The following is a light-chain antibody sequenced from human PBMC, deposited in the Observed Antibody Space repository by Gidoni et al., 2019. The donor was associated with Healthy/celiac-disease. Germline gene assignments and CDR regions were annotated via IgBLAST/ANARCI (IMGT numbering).Light chain of an antibody. CDR3: QQSYSTPPYT. CDR2: AAS. CDR1: QSISSY. J-gene: IGKJ2*01. V-gene: IGKV1-39*01. Sequence: DIQMPQTPSSLSASVGVRVTITCRARQSISSYLNWYQQKPGKAPKLLIYAASSLQSGVPSRFSGSGSGTDFTLTISSLQPEDFATYYCQQSYSTPPYTFGQGTKLEIK.